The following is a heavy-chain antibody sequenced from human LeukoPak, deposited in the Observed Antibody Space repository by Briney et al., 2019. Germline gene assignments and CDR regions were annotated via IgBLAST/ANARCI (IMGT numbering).Heavy chain of an antibody. Sequence: SETLSLTCTVSGGAMKTYYWSWIRQSPGKGLEWIGCSDYRGLTFSPSFKGRVSISIDSSTNKFDLKMTSVTAADTAVYFCARVATPDVSSPLDFWGQGILVTVSS. CDR1: GGAMKTYY. CDR3: ARVATPDVSSPLDF. V-gene: IGHV4-59*12. D-gene: IGHD6-19*01. CDR2: SDYRGLT. J-gene: IGHJ4*02.